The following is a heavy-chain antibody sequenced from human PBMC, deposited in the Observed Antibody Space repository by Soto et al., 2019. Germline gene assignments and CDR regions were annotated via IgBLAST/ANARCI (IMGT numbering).Heavy chain of an antibody. CDR1: GFTFDDYA. D-gene: IGHD5-12*01. CDR3: AKTRDGYTDAFDI. V-gene: IGHV3-9*01. Sequence: EVQLVESGGGLVQPGRSLRLSCAASGFTFDDYAMHWVGQAPGKGLEWVSGISWNSGSIGYADSVKGRFTISRDNAKNSLYLQMNSLRAEDTALYYCAKTRDGYTDAFDIWGQGTMVTVSS. CDR2: ISWNSGSI. J-gene: IGHJ3*02.